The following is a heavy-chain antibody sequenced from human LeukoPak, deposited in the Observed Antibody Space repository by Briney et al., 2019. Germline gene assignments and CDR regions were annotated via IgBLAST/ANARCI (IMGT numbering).Heavy chain of an antibody. J-gene: IGHJ6*03. CDR1: GFSLSTYG. V-gene: IGHV3-30*02. D-gene: IGHD3-22*01. CDR3: AKVGDSTGYYSSYYNHMDG. CDR2: IRIDGGTK. Sequence: GGSLRLSCAASGFSLSTYGFHWVRQAPGKGLEWVTFIRIDGGTKNYADSVKGRFTISRDNSKNTVYLQMNSLRAEDTAIYYCAKVGDSTGYYSSYYNHMDGWGKGTSVTISS.